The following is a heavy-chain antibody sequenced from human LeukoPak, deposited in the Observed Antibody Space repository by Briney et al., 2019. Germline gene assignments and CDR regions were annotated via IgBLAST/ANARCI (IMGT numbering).Heavy chain of an antibody. CDR2: ISSSSSTI. J-gene: IGHJ4*02. Sequence: GGSLRLSCAASGFTFGSYSMNWVRQAPGKGLEWVSYISSSSSTIYYADSVKGRFTISRDNAKNSLYLQMNSLRAEDTAVYYCARVHYDILTGYAAHFDYWGQGTLVTVSS. CDR1: GFTFGSYS. V-gene: IGHV3-48*01. CDR3: ARVHYDILTGYAAHFDY. D-gene: IGHD3-9*01.